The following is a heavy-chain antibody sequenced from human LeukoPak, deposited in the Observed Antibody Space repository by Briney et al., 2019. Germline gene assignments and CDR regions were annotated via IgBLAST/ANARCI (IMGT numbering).Heavy chain of an antibody. CDR2: IYPSGST. Sequence: SETLSLTCTVSGGSISSGTYHWSWIRQPAGKALEWIGRIYPSGSTNYDPSLKSRVTISVDTSKNQFSLKLSSVTAADTAVYYCAREYRGYYGSGSPYYYYYYMDVWGKGTTVTISS. J-gene: IGHJ6*03. D-gene: IGHD3-10*01. CDR3: AREYRGYYGSGSPYYYYYYMDV. V-gene: IGHV4-61*02. CDR1: GGSISSGTYH.